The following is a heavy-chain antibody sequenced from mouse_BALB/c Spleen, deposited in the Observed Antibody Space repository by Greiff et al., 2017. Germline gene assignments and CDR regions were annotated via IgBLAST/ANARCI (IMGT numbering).Heavy chain of an antibody. Sequence: EVQLQQSGPELMKPGASVKISCKASGYSFTSYYMHWVKQSHGKSLEWIGYIDPFNGGTSYNQKFKGKATLTVDKSSSTAYMHLSSLTSEDSAVYYCARSVRSLFDYWGQGTTLTVSS. CDR2: IDPFNGGT. J-gene: IGHJ2*01. D-gene: IGHD2-14*01. V-gene: IGHV1S135*01. CDR3: ARSVRSLFDY. CDR1: GYSFTSYY.